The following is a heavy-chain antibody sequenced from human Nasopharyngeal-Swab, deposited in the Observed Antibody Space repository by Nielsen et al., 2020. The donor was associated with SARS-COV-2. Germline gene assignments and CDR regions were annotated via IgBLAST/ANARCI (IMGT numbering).Heavy chain of an antibody. V-gene: IGHV4-34*01. J-gene: IGHJ4*02. CDR1: GGSFSGYY. CDR3: ARGFRGTMVRGVYDY. D-gene: IGHD3-10*01. CDR2: INHSGST. Sequence: SETLSLTCAVYGGSFSGYYWSWIRQPPGKGLEWIGEINHSGSTNYNPSLKSRVTISVDTSKNQFSLKLSSVTAADTAVYYCARGFRGTMVRGVYDYWGQGTLVTASS.